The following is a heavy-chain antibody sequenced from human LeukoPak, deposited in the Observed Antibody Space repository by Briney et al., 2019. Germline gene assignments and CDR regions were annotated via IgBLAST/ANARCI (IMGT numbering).Heavy chain of an antibody. Sequence: GGSLRLSCATSGFTFNGSALHWVRQASGQGLEWVGRIRSKAHRYATAYAASVKGRFTVSRDDSKNMAYLQMNGLKTEDTAIYYCTRRHYGDYVVDNWGQGTLVTVSS. CDR3: TRRHYGDYVVDN. CDR2: IRSKAHRYAT. V-gene: IGHV3-73*01. CDR1: GFTFNGSA. J-gene: IGHJ4*02. D-gene: IGHD4-17*01.